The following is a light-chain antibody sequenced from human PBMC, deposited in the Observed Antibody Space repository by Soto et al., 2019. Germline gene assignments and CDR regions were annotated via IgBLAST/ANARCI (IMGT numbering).Light chain of an antibody. CDR2: EGS. CDR1: SSDVGSYNL. CDR3: CSYAGSSTGV. J-gene: IGLJ3*02. Sequence: QSALTQPASASGSPGQSITISCPGTSSDVGSYNLVSWYQQHPGKAPKLMIYEGSKRPSGVSNRFSGSKSGNTASLTISGLQAEDEADYYCCSYAGSSTGVFGGGTQLTVL. V-gene: IGLV2-23*01.